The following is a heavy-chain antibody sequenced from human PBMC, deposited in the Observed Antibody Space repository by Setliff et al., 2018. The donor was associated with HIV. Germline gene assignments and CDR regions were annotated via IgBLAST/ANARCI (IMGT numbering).Heavy chain of an antibody. CDR2: ISGSGGST. V-gene: IGHV3-23*01. J-gene: IGHJ4*02. Sequence: GGSLRLSCAASGFTFSSYAMSWVRQAPGKGLEWVSAISGSGGSTYYADSVKGRFTLSRDNFRNTLYLQMNSLRPEDTAVYYCARVQQQLLQEDDYFDYWGQGTLVTVS. D-gene: IGHD6-13*01. CDR3: ARVQQQLLQEDDYFDY. CDR1: GFTFSSYA.